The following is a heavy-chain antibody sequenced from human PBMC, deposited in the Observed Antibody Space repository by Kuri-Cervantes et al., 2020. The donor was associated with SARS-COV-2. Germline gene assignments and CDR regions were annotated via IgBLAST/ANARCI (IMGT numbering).Heavy chain of an antibody. Sequence: GGSLRLSCAASGFTFSNAWMSWVRQAPGKGPEWVGRIKSKTDGGTTDYAAPVKGRFTISRDNSKNTLYLQMNSLRAEDMAVYYCAKARHDYGDYANGRWYFDLWGRGTLVTVSS. CDR2: IKSKTDGGTT. D-gene: IGHD4-17*01. V-gene: IGHV3-15*01. CDR3: AKARHDYGDYANGRWYFDL. J-gene: IGHJ2*01. CDR1: GFTFSNAW.